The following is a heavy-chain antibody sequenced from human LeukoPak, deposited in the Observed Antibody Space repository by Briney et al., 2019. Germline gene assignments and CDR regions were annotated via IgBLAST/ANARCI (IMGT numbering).Heavy chain of an antibody. CDR2: ISAYNGNT. D-gene: IGHD2-15*01. J-gene: IGHJ4*02. V-gene: IGHV1-18*01. Sequence: ASVKVPCKASGYTFTSYSISWVRQAPGQGLEWMGWISAYNGNTIYAQKVKGRVTMTTDTSTNTAYMELRSLKSDDTAVYYCARASYCSGGSCYSDYWGQGTLVTVSS. CDR1: GYTFTSYS. CDR3: ARASYCSGGSCYSDY.